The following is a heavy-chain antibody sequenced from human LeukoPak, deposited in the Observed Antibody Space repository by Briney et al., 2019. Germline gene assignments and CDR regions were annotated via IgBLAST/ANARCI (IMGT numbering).Heavy chain of an antibody. V-gene: IGHV4-59*01. CDR1: GVYIRTYY. CDR2: KSGAGRD. D-gene: IGHD5-18*01. Sequence: SETLSLTCTVSGVYIRTYYWSWLRQPPGKGLEWIGYKSGAGRDLYNPSLKSRVTTSVDASENQFSLSLRSVTAADTAMYYCARQVRGYSYARPDCYFDYWGQGTLVTVSS. CDR3: ARQVRGYSYARPDCYFDY. J-gene: IGHJ4*02.